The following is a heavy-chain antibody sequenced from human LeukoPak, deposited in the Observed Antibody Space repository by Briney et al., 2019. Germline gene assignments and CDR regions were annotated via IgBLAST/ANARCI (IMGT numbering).Heavy chain of an antibody. D-gene: IGHD2/OR15-2a*01. CDR1: GFTFSNYC. CDR3: VRAFRSADY. V-gene: IGHV3-74*01. Sequence: GGSLRLSCTASGFTFSNYCMHWVRQTPGKGLIWVSRICPGGTITNYADSVKGRFTISRDDAKNMMFLQMNSLRADDTAVYYCVRAFRSADYWGQGILVTVSS. J-gene: IGHJ4*02. CDR2: ICPGGTIT.